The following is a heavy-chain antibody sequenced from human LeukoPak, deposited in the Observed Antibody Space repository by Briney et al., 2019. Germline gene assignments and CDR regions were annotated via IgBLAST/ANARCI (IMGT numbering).Heavy chain of an antibody. V-gene: IGHV4-4*07. J-gene: IGHJ6*02. Sequence: SETLSLTCTVSGGSISSYYWSWIRQPAGKGLEWIGRIYTSGSTNYNPSLKSRVTMSVDTSKNQFSLKLSSVTAADTAVYYCARVECSTYYDTSGYSLDYYYGMDVWGQGTTVTVSS. CDR3: ARVECSTYYDTSGYSLDYYYGMDV. CDR1: GGSISSYY. D-gene: IGHD3-22*01. CDR2: IYTSGST.